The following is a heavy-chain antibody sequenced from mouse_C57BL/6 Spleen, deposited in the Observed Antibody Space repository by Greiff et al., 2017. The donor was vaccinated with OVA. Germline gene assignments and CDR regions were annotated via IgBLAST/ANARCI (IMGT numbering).Heavy chain of an antibody. D-gene: IGHD1-1*01. J-gene: IGHJ1*03. CDR1: GYSITSGYY. V-gene: IGHV3-6*01. Sequence: EVKLLESGPGLVKPSQSLSLTCSVTGYSITSGYYWNWIRQFPGNKLEWMGYISYDGSNNYNPSLKNRISITRDPSKNQFFLKLNSVTTEDTATYYCAREVVAGDWYYDVWGTGTTVTVSS. CDR2: ISYDGSN. CDR3: AREVVAGDWYYDV.